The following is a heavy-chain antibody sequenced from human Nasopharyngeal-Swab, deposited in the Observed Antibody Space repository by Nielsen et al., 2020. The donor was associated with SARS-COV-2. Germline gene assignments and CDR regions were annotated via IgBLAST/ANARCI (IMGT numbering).Heavy chain of an antibody. CDR1: GFTFSDYY. D-gene: IGHD2-15*01. Sequence: GESLKISCAASGFTFSDYYMSWIRQAPGKGLEWVSYISSSGSTIYYADSVKGRFTISRDNPKNSLYLQMNSLRAEDTAVYYCARDRVVVVVVGIHYYYYYGMDVWGQGTTVTVSS. V-gene: IGHV3-11*01. CDR3: ARDRVVVVVVGIHYYYYYGMDV. J-gene: IGHJ6*02. CDR2: ISSSGSTI.